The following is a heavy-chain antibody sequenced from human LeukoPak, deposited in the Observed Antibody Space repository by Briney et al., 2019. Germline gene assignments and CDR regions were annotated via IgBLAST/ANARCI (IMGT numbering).Heavy chain of an antibody. CDR2: INGNSGGA. CDR3: ARDPIDGYYHLDY. V-gene: IGHV1-2*02. J-gene: IGHJ4*02. D-gene: IGHD5-24*01. Sequence: ASVKVSCKASGYTFSGFHVHWVRQAPGQGLEWMGWINGNSGGASYAPKFQGRVTMTRDTSISTAYMELSGLTSDDTAAYYCARDPIDGYYHLDYLGQGTLVTVSS. CDR1: GYTFSGFH.